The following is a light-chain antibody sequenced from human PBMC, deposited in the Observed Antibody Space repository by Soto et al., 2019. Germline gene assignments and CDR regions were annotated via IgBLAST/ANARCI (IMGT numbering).Light chain of an antibody. J-gene: IGKJ5*01. CDR2: GAS. V-gene: IGKV1-33*01. CDR3: QQYDNLPIT. CDR1: QVIDNS. Sequence: IQLTHSPSSLSASVGDRVTITFRASQVIDNSLVWHQQKPGKAPKLLIHGASNLETGVPSRFSGSGSGTDFTFTISSLQPEDIATYYCQQYDNLPITFGQGTRLEIK.